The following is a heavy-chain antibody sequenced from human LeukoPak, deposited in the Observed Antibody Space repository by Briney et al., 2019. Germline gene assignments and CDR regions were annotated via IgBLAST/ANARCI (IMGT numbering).Heavy chain of an antibody. CDR2: ISNSGI. Sequence: GGSLRLSGAASGFTFSSYSMNWVRQAPGKGLEWVSYISNSGILYADSVKGRFTISRDNARNSLYLQMNSLRAEDTAVYYCAINGCYRGVCDFDVWGQGTMVTVSS. J-gene: IGHJ3*01. CDR3: AINGCYRGVCDFDV. V-gene: IGHV3-48*04. CDR1: GFTFSSYS. D-gene: IGHD2-21*01.